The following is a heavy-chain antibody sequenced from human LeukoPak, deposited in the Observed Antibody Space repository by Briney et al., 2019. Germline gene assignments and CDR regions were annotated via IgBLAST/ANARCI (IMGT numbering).Heavy chain of an antibody. CDR3: ARESSVSNYPGRVYYMDV. V-gene: IGHV1-2*02. D-gene: IGHD4-11*01. Sequence: ASVKVSCKASRYSISELSIHWVRQAPGQGLEWMGWINPNSGGTNYAQKFQGRVTMTRDTSISTAYMEPSRLRSDDTAVYYCARESSVSNYPGRVYYMDVWGKGTTVTVSS. CDR1: RYSISELS. J-gene: IGHJ6*03. CDR2: INPNSGGT.